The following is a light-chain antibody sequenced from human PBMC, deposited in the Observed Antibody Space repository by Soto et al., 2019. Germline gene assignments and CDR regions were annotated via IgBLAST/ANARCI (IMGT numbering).Light chain of an antibody. CDR2: DAS. CDR1: QNVKTR. J-gene: IGKJ4*01. V-gene: IGKV3-15*01. Sequence: EKVMTQSPATLSVSPGERATLSCRASQNVKTRLAWYQQKPGQAPRLLIYDASTRATGIPARFSGSASGTEFTLTISSLQAEDFAVYYCQQYDESPLTFGGGTKVEIK. CDR3: QQYDESPLT.